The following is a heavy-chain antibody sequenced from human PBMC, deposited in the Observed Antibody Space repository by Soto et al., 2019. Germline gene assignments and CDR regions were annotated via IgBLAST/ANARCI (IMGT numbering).Heavy chain of an antibody. CDR2: INHSGST. D-gene: IGHD6-13*01. Sequence: QVQLQQWGAGLSKPSETLSLTCAVYGGSFSGYYWSWIRQPPGKGLEWIGEINHSGSTNYNPSLKSRVTISVDTSKNQFSLKLSSVTAADTAVYYCARVIAAAGTPRGWFDPWGQGTLVTVSS. CDR3: ARVIAAAGTPRGWFDP. V-gene: IGHV4-34*01. J-gene: IGHJ5*02. CDR1: GGSFSGYY.